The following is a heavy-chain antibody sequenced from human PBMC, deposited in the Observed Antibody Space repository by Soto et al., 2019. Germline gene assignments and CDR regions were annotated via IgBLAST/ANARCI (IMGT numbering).Heavy chain of an antibody. J-gene: IGHJ5*02. V-gene: IGHV4-34*01. CDR2: INHSGST. Sequence: SETLSLTCAVYGGSFSGYYWSWIRQPPGKGLEWIGEINHSGSTNYNPSLKSRVTISVDTSKNQFSLKLSSVTAADTAVYYCARLYYYGSGSHQPWFDPWGQGTLVTVSS. D-gene: IGHD3-10*01. CDR3: ARLYYYGSGSHQPWFDP. CDR1: GGSFSGYY.